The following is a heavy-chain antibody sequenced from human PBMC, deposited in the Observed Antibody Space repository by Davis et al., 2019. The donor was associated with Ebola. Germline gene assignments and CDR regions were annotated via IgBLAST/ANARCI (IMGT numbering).Heavy chain of an antibody. CDR1: GYIFSNYD. D-gene: IGHD2-21*02. Sequence: PSVKVSCKASGYIFSNYDINWVRQASGQGLEWMGWVNPYSGHTGYVEKFKGRVTMTGDPSISTAYMELSSLTIDDTAVYYCARGYSPKCRGGDCVNDFWGQGTLVTVST. CDR3: ARGYSPKCRGGDCVNDF. J-gene: IGHJ4*02. CDR2: VNPYSGHT. V-gene: IGHV1-8*01.